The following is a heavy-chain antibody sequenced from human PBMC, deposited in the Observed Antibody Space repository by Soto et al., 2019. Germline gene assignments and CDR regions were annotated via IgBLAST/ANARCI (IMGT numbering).Heavy chain of an antibody. CDR3: HTGPYFDY. D-gene: IGHD2-2*02. CDR2: ISYDGSNK. J-gene: IGHJ4*02. Sequence: GGSLRLSCAASGFTFSSYAMHWVRQAPGKGLEWVAVISYDGSNKYYADSVKGRFTISRDNSKNTLYLQMNSLRAEDTAVYYCHTGPYFDYWGQGTLVTVS. V-gene: IGHV3-30-3*01. CDR1: GFTFSSYA.